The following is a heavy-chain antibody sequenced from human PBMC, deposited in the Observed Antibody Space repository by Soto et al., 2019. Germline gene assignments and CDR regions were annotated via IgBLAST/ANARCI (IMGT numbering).Heavy chain of an antibody. CDR3: ARAGITDSITIFGVDYDY. Sequence: QVQLVESGGGVVQPGRSLRLSCAASGFTFSSYGMHWVRQAPGKGLEWVAVIWYDGSNKYYADSVKGRFTISRDNSKNTLYLQMNSLRAEDTAVYYCARAGITDSITIFGVDYDYWGQGTLVTVSS. D-gene: IGHD3-3*01. CDR1: GFTFSSYG. J-gene: IGHJ4*02. V-gene: IGHV3-33*01. CDR2: IWYDGSNK.